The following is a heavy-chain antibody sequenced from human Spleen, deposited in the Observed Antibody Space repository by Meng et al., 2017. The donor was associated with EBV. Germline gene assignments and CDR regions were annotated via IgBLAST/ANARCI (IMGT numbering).Heavy chain of an antibody. J-gene: IGHJ4*02. D-gene: IGHD5-18*01. CDR2: LIPYFGAA. CDR1: GITFSHSA. V-gene: IGHV1-69*01. Sequence: QGWVVQSGAEVKRPGSSVKVSCKTSGITFSHSAVSWVRQAPGQGLEWLGGLIPYFGAANYAPKFEGRVTIIADDSTRTHYLELTSLRSDDSGMYYCASESERGYTPDYWGQGTLVTVSS. CDR3: ASESERGYTPDY.